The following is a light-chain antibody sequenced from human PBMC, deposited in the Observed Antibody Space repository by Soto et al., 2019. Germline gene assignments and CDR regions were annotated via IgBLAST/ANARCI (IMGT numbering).Light chain of an antibody. CDR3: AAWDDSLNGYV. J-gene: IGLJ1*01. Sequence: QSVLTQPRSASGTPGQRVTISCSGSSSNIGSNTVNWYQQLPGTAPKLLIHANNQRPSGVPDRFSGSKSGTSASLAISWLQSEEADYYCAAWDDSLNGYVFGTGTKATVL. V-gene: IGLV1-44*01. CDR1: SSNIGSNT. CDR2: ANN.